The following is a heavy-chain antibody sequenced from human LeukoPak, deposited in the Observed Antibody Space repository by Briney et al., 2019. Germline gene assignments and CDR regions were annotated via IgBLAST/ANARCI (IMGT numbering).Heavy chain of an antibody. D-gene: IGHD3-22*01. CDR1: GFTFSRDS. CDR2: INGGGSPI. J-gene: IGHJ4*02. CDR3: ARDRGGYYYYPLDY. V-gene: IGHV3-48*01. Sequence: GGSLRLSCAASGFTFSRDSMNWVRQAPGKGLEWVSYINGGGSPIYYADSVRGRFTISRDNAKSSLYLQMNSLRAEDTALYYCARDRGGYYYYPLDYWGQGILVTVSS.